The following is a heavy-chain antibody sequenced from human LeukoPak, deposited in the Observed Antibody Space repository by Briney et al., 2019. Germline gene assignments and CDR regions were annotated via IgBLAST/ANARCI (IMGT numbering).Heavy chain of an antibody. CDR2: IYSGGST. CDR1: GFTVSSNY. Sequence: GGSLRLSCAASGFTVSSNYMSWVRQAPGKGLEWVSVIYSGGSTYYADSVKGRFTISRDNAKNSLYLQMNSLRAEDTAVYYCATQWLALGSIDYWGQGTLVTVSS. V-gene: IGHV3-66*01. J-gene: IGHJ4*02. D-gene: IGHD6-19*01. CDR3: ATQWLALGSIDY.